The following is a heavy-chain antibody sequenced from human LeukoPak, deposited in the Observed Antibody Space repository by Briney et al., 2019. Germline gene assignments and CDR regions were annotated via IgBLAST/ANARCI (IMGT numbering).Heavy chain of an antibody. Sequence: GGSLRLSCAASGFTFSNYAMSWVRQAPEKGLEWVSGISGSGGNSYYADSVKGRFTISRDNSKNTLYLQMNSLRADDTAVYYCARALSQQLIRYSQDWGQGTLVTVSS. CDR3: ARALSQQLIRYSQD. D-gene: IGHD1-1*01. J-gene: IGHJ1*01. CDR1: GFTFSNYA. V-gene: IGHV3-23*01. CDR2: ISGSGGNS.